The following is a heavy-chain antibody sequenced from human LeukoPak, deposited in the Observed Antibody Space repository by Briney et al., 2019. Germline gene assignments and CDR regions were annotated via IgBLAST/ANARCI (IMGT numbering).Heavy chain of an antibody. Sequence: GGSLRLSCAASGFTFDTYAMSWVRQAPGKGLEWVSGLSGSGGGTYYADSVKGRFTISRDNAKNTLYLQMYSLRAEDTAVYYCAKGRCSGGSCYGRGFDYWGQGTLVTVSS. J-gene: IGHJ4*02. V-gene: IGHV3-23*01. D-gene: IGHD2-15*01. CDR2: LSGSGGGT. CDR3: AKGRCSGGSCYGRGFDY. CDR1: GFTFDTYA.